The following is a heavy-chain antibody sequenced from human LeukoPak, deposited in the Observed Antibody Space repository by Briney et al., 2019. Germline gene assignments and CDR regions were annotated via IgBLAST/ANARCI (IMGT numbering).Heavy chain of an antibody. V-gene: IGHV3-23*01. CDR1: GFTIDNYA. Sequence: SGGSLRLSCVVSGFTIDNYAMSWVRQAPGKGLEWVSAISGSGGSTYYADSVKGRFTISRDNSKNTLYLQMNSLRAEDTAVYYCAKPAYSGWFDYWGQGTLVTVSS. CDR3: AKPAYSGWFDY. J-gene: IGHJ4*02. D-gene: IGHD6-19*01. CDR2: ISGSGGST.